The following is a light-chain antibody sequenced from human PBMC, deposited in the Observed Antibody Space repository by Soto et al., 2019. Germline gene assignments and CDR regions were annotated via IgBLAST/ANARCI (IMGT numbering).Light chain of an antibody. CDR1: SSDVGGYDY. CDR3: SSYSRSTAYL. J-gene: IGLJ1*01. V-gene: IGLV2-14*01. CDR2: EVN. Sequence: QSVLTQPASVSGSPGQSITISCTGTSSDVGGYDYVSWYQLHPGKAPKLMVFEVNNRPSGVSYRFSGSKSGNTASLTISGLQAAAEADYFCSSYSRSTAYLFG.